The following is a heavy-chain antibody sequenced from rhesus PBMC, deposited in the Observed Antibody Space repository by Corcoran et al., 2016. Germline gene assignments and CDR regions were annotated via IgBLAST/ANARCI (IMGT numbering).Heavy chain of an antibody. D-gene: IGHD3-22*01. Sequence: QVQLQESGPGLVKPPETLYLTCAVSGGSISSNYWSWIRQPPGKGLEWIGRISGSGWSTDYNPSLKSRVTISTDTSKNQFSLKLSSVTAADTAVYYCARDPASYWSDYYRDYWGQGVLVTVSS. CDR2: ISGSGWST. J-gene: IGHJ4*01. V-gene: IGHV4-173*01. CDR1: GGSISSNY. CDR3: ARDPASYWSDYYRDY.